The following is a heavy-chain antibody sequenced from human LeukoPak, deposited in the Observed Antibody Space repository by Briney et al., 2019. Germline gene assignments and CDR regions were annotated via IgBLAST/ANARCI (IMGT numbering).Heavy chain of an antibody. D-gene: IGHD2-2*01. Sequence: PSETLSLTCAVYGGSFSGYYWSWIRQPPGKGLEWIGEINHSGSTNYNPSLKSRVTISVDTSKNQFSLKLSSVTAADTAVYYCATYCSSTSCSDYWGQGTLVTVPS. CDR3: ATYCSSTSCSDY. V-gene: IGHV4-34*01. CDR2: INHSGST. J-gene: IGHJ4*02. CDR1: GGSFSGYY.